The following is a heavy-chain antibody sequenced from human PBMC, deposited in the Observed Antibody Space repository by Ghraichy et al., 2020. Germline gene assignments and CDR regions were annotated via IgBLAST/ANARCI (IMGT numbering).Heavy chain of an antibody. D-gene: IGHD2-2*01. CDR2: IYYSGST. Sequence: SETLSLTCTVSGGSISSGGYYWSWIRQHPGKGLEWIGYIYYSGSTYYNPSLKSRVTISVDTSKNQFSLKLSSVTAADTAVYYCARRNQLLFAPFDYWGQGTLVTVSS. J-gene: IGHJ4*02. CDR3: ARRNQLLFAPFDY. CDR1: GGSISSGGYY. V-gene: IGHV4-31*03.